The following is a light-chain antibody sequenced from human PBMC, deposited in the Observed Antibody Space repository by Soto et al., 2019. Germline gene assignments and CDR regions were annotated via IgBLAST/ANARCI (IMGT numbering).Light chain of an antibody. V-gene: IGKV1-5*03. CDR2: KAS. J-gene: IGKJ1*01. Sequence: DIQMTQSPSILSASVGDRVTITCRASQSISSWLAWYQQKPGKAPNLLIHKASSLESGVPSRFSGSGSGTEFTLTISSLQPDDFATYYCQQSYSTPWTFGQGTKVDIK. CDR3: QQSYSTPWT. CDR1: QSISSW.